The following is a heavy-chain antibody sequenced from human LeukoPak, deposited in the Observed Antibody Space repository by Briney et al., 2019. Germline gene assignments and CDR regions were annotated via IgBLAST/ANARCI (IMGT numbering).Heavy chain of an antibody. CDR1: GGSVSSTTYF. CDR3: AGGATIRYWYFDL. V-gene: IGHV4-61*02. Sequence: PSETLSLTCTVSGGSVSSTTYFWSWIRQPAGKGLEWIGRIYTSGSTNYNPSLKSRVTMSVDTSKNQFSLKLSSVTAADTAVYYCAGGATIRYWYFDLWGRGTLVTVSS. D-gene: IGHD1-26*01. J-gene: IGHJ2*01. CDR2: IYTSGST.